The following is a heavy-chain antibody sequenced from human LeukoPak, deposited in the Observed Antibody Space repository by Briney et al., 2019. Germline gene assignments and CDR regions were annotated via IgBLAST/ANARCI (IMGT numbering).Heavy chain of an antibody. Sequence: GGSPRLSCAASGFTFSNHNMVWVRQPPGKGLEWISYISDSSITMYYADSVKGRFTISRDNAKNSLFLQMNSLRGEDTAVYYCARDGGFCSGGFCYRLFDPWGQGTLVTVSS. D-gene: IGHD2-15*01. J-gene: IGHJ5*02. CDR1: GFTFSNHN. CDR2: ISDSSITM. CDR3: ARDGGFCSGGFCYRLFDP. V-gene: IGHV3-48*04.